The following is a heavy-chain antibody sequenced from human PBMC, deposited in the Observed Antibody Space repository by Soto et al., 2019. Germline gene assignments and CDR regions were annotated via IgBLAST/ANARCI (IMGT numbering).Heavy chain of an antibody. J-gene: IGHJ4*02. CDR3: SKDGSSIFMYYFDY. CDR1: GFTFSSYA. D-gene: IGHD2-21*01. CDR2: ISSNGGST. Sequence: GSLRLSCSASGFTFSSYAMHWVRQAPGKGLEYVSAISSNGGSTYYADSVKGRFTISRDNSKNTLYLQMSSLRAEDTAVYYYSKDGSSIFMYYFDYLGPGIQVT. V-gene: IGHV3-64D*06.